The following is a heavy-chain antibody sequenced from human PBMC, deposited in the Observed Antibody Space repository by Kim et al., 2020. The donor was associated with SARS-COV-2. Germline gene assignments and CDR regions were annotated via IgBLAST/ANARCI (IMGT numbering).Heavy chain of an antibody. J-gene: IGHJ4*02. CDR2: ISGSGGST. Sequence: GGSLRLSCAASGFTFSSYAMSWVRQAPGKGLEWVSAISGSGGSTYYADSVKGRFTISRDNSKNTLYLQMNSLRAEDTAVYYCWVRYFDSPDFDYWGQGTLVTVSS. CDR1: GFTFSSYA. D-gene: IGHD3-9*01. CDR3: WVRYFDSPDFDY. V-gene: IGHV3-23*01.